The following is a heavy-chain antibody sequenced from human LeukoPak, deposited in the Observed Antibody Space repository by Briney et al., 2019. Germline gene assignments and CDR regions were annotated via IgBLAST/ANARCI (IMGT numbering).Heavy chain of an antibody. CDR3: ARLGPSSSWYRGAEPYYNWFDP. CDR1: GGSISSSSYY. J-gene: IGHJ5*02. Sequence: PSETLSLTCTVSGGSISSSSYYWGWIRQPPGKGLEWIGSIYYSGSTYYNPSLKSRVTISVDTSKNQFSLKLSSVTAADTAVYYCARLGPSSSWYRGAEPYYNWFDPWGQGTLVTVSS. CDR2: IYYSGST. V-gene: IGHV4-39*01. D-gene: IGHD6-13*01.